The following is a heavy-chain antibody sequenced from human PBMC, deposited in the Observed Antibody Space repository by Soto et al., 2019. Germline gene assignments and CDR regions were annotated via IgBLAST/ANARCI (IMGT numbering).Heavy chain of an antibody. CDR1: AFSLSTTGVA. CDR3: AHRTTKASGIDY. V-gene: IGHV2-5*02. Sequence: QITLKESGPTLVRPTQTLTLTCTFSAFSLSTTGVAVGWIRQPPGEALEWLALIYWDDDKRYRPSLKSRLTITKDTSKNQVVLTMTNMDPVDTATYYCAHRTTKASGIDYWGQGTLVTVSS. J-gene: IGHJ4*02. D-gene: IGHD1-26*01. CDR2: IYWDDDK.